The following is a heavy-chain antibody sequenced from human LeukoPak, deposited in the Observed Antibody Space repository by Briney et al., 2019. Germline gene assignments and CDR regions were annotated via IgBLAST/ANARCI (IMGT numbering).Heavy chain of an antibody. CDR2: INPHSHHT. D-gene: IGHD2-15*01. CDR1: GYIFSTYY. V-gene: IGHV1-46*01. J-gene: IGHJ6*02. CDR3: ARDLVCSGGSCYSVYYGMDV. Sequence: ASVKVSCTAPGYIFSTYYIHWVRQAPGQGLEWMATINPHSHHTVCAQKFQDRLTMTRDTSTNTVYMELSGLTSEDTAVYYCARDLVCSGGSCYSVYYGMDVWGQGTTVTVSS.